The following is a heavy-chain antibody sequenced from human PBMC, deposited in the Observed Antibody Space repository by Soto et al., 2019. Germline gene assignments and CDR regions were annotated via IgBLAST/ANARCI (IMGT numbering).Heavy chain of an antibody. CDR2: IYYSGST. V-gene: IGHV4-59*01. D-gene: IGHD3-3*01. J-gene: IGHJ5*02. Sequence: NPSETLSLTCTVSGGSISSYYWSWIRQPPGKGLEWIGYIYYSGSTNYNPSLKSRVTISVDTSKNQFSLKLSSVTAADTAVYYCAGEYYDFWSGYYSWFDPWGQGTLVTVSS. CDR3: AGEYYDFWSGYYSWFDP. CDR1: GGSISSYY.